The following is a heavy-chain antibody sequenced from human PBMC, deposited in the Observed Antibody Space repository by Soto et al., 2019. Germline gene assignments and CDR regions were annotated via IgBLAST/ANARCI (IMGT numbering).Heavy chain of an antibody. CDR2: IYHSGST. CDR3: ARDAAISGIEAFDS. J-gene: IGHJ4*02. D-gene: IGHD1-20*01. V-gene: IGHV4-30-2*01. Sequence: PSDTLSLTCAVSGGSISIGGYSWSWIRQPPGKGLEWIGEIYHSGSTNYNPSLKSRVTISVDRSKNQFSLRLSSVTAADTAVYYCARDAAISGIEAFDSWGQGTLVTVSS. CDR1: GGSISIGGYS.